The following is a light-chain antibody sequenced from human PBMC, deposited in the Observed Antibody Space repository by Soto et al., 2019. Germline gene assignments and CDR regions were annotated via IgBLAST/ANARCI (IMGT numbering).Light chain of an antibody. CDR3: QHYYSTPFT. J-gene: IGKJ3*01. Sequence: DIVMTQSPDSLAVSLGERATINCKSSQSVLYSSNNKNYLAWYQQKPGQPPKLLIYWASNRESGVPDRFSGSGSGTDFTLTISSLQAEDVAVYYCQHYYSTPFTFGPGTKVDIK. CDR1: QSVLYSSNNKNY. CDR2: WAS. V-gene: IGKV4-1*01.